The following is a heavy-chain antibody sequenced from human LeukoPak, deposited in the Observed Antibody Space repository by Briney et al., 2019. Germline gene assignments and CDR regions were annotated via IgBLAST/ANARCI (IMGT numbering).Heavy chain of an antibody. J-gene: IGHJ5*02. CDR2: ISHSGST. CDR3: ARGYSSGFNWFDP. V-gene: IGHV4-34*01. D-gene: IGHD6-19*01. CDR1: GGSFSGYY. Sequence: PSETLSLTCAVYGGSFSGYYWTWIRQPPGKGLEWIGEISHSGSTNYNPSLKSRVTISVDTSKNQFSLKLTSVTAADTAVYYCARGYSSGFNWFDPWGQGTLVTVSS.